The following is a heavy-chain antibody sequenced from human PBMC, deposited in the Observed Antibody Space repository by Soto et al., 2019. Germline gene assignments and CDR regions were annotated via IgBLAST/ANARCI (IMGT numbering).Heavy chain of an antibody. CDR1: GFTFSSYG. D-gene: IGHD2-15*01. V-gene: IGHV3-33*01. J-gene: IGHJ6*02. CDR2: IWYDGSNK. CDR3: AREDIVVVVAATAAYYYGMDV. Sequence: GGSLRLSCAASGFTFSSYGMHWVRQAPGKGLEWVAVIWYDGSNKYYADSVKGRFTISRDNSKNTLYLQMNSLRAEDTAVYYCAREDIVVVVAATAAYYYGMDVWGQGTTVTVSS.